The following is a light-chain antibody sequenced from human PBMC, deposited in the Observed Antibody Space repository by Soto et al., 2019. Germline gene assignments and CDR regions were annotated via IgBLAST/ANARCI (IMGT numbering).Light chain of an antibody. CDR2: EVN. CDR1: SSDVGACNC. V-gene: IGLV2-14*01. J-gene: IGLJ1*01. Sequence: QSVLTQPASVSGSPGQSITISCTGTSSDVGACNCVSWYQQHPAKAPKLMIYEVNDRPSGVSNRFSGSKSGNTASLTISGLQAEDEADYYCSSFTSSRTYVFGTGTKLTVL. CDR3: SSFTSSRTYV.